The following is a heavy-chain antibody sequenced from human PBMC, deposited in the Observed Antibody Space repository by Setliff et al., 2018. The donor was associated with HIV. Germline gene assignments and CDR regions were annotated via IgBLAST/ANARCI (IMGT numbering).Heavy chain of an antibody. CDR3: ARGGLRLRKSTAPGYFDY. CDR2: IYYTGST. CDR1: GGSFSGYY. D-gene: IGHD1-1*01. J-gene: IGHJ4*02. Sequence: SETLSLTCAVYGGSFSGYYWGWIRQPPGKGLEWIESIYYTGSTYYNPSLKSRVTISVDKSKNQFSLKLSSVTAADTAVYYCARGGLRLRKSTAPGYFDYWGQGTLVTVSS. V-gene: IGHV4-34*01.